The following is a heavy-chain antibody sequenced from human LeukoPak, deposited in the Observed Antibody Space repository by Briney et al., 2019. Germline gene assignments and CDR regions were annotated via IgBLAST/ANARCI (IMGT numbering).Heavy chain of an antibody. V-gene: IGHV1-18*01. CDR3: AVGLYSSGWYYFDY. J-gene: IGHJ4*02. CDR2: ISTYNGNT. D-gene: IGHD6-19*01. Sequence: ASVKVSCKASGYKFTSYGISWVRQAPGQGLEWMGWISTYNGNTNYAQKLQGRVTMTTDTSTSTAYMELRSLRSDDTAVYYCAVGLYSSGWYYFDYWGQGTLVTVSS. CDR1: GYKFTSYG.